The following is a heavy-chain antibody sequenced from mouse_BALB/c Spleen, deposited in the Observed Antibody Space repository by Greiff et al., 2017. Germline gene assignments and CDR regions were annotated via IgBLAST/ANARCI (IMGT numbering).Heavy chain of an antibody. D-gene: IGHD2-10*01. J-gene: IGHJ2*01. Sequence: EVMLVESGPGLVTPSQSLSLTCTVTGYSITSDYAWNWIRQFPGNKLEWMGYISYSGSTSYNPTLKSRISITRDTSKNQFFLQLNSVTTEDTATYYCARGLLWSHVDDWGQGTTLTVSS. V-gene: IGHV3-2*02. CDR1: GYSITSDYA. CDR2: ISYSGST. CDR3: ARGLLWSHVDD.